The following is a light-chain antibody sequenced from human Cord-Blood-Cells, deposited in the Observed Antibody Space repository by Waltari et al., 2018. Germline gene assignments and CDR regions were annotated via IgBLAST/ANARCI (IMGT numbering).Light chain of an antibody. CDR3: CSYAGSSTSV. CDR1: SSDVGSYNL. CDR2: EGS. V-gene: IGLV2-23*01. J-gene: IGLJ2*01. Sequence: QSALTQPASASGSPGQSITISCTGTSSDVGSYNLFPWYQQHPGKAPKLMIYEGSKWPSGVSNRFSGSKSGNTASLTISGLQAEDEADYYCCSYAGSSTSVFGGGTKLTVL.